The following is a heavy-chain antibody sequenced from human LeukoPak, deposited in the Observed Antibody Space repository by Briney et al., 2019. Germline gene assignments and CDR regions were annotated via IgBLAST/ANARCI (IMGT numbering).Heavy chain of an antibody. CDR2: IYYSGSN. V-gene: IGHV4-59*01. CDR1: GGSISSYY. Sequence: SETLSLTCTVSGGSISSYYWSWIRQPPGKGLEWIGYIYYSGSNNYNSALKSQVTISADTSKNQFSLKLSSVTAADTAVYYCARIGGIPLGSFDIWGQGTTVTVSS. D-gene: IGHD2-2*02. CDR3: ARIGGIPLGSFDI. J-gene: IGHJ3*02.